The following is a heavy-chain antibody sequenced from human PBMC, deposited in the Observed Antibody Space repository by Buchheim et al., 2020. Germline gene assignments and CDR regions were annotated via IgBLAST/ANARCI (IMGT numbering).Heavy chain of an antibody. Sequence: QVQLQESGPGLVKPSQTLSLTCAVSGGSISSGGYSWSWIRQPPGKGLEWIGYIYYSGSTYYNPPLKRRVTISVDTSKKQFSLKLSSVTAADTAVYYCARDQGLASGSGNRDAFDIWGQGT. CDR3: ARDQGLASGSGNRDAFDI. CDR1: GGSISSGGYS. D-gene: IGHD3-10*01. J-gene: IGHJ3*02. V-gene: IGHV4-30-4*07. CDR2: IYYSGST.